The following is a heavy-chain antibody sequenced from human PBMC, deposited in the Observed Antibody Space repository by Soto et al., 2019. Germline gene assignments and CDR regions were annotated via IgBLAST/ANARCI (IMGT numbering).Heavy chain of an antibody. CDR3: AKVVPDYCSRIICRYLDY. CDR2: VSVSGANT. J-gene: IGHJ4*02. V-gene: IGHV3-23*01. D-gene: IGHD2-2*01. Sequence: EVQLLESGGGLVQPGGSLRLSCAASGFTFSSYAMSWVRQAPGKGLEWVSTVSVSGANTYYADSVKGRFTASRDNSKNTLYLQMNSLRVEDTAIYYCAKVVPDYCSRIICRYLDYWGRGSLVTVSS. CDR1: GFTFSSYA.